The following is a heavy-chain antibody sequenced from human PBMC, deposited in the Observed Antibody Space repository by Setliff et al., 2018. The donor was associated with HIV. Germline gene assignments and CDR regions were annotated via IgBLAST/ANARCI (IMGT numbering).Heavy chain of an antibody. CDR2: LYDTGRT. Sequence: SETLSLTCSVSGGSVIKDNFYWGWIRQAPAKGLEWIGTLYDTGRTYYNPPLKSRVSIFVDTTKSDFSLNLRSVTAADTAVYFCVNSGYDGDYYYYYMDVWGKGTTVTVSS. CDR1: GGSVIKDNFY. V-gene: IGHV4-39*02. D-gene: IGHD5-12*01. J-gene: IGHJ6*03. CDR3: VNSGYDGDYYYYYMDV.